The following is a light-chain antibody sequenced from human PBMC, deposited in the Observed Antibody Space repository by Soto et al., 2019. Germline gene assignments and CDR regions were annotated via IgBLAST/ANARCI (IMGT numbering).Light chain of an antibody. J-gene: IGKJ1*01. CDR2: KAS. V-gene: IGKV1-5*03. Sequence: DIQMTQSPSTLSASVGDRVTITCRASQSISGSLAWYQQKPGKAPKLLIYKASSLESGVPSRFSGSGSGIEFTLTVSSLQPDDFATYYCQQYYSFWTFGQGTKVEIK. CDR3: QQYYSFWT. CDR1: QSISGS.